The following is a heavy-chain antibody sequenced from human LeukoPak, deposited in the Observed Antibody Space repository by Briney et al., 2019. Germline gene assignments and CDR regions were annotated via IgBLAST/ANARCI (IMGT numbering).Heavy chain of an antibody. J-gene: IGHJ6*04. CDR2: ISSSSSTI. Sequence: GGSLRLSCAASGFTFSRYSMSWVRQAPGKGLEWVSYISSSSSTIDYADSVKGRFTISRDNAKNSLYLQMNSLRAEDTAVYYCAELGITMIGGVWGKGTTVTISS. V-gene: IGHV3-48*04. CDR1: GFTFSRYS. D-gene: IGHD3-10*02. CDR3: AELGITMIGGV.